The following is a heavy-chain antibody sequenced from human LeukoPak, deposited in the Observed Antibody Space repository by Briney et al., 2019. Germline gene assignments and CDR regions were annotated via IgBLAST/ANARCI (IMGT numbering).Heavy chain of an antibody. J-gene: IGHJ4*02. V-gene: IGHV1-46*01. CDR2: INPSGGST. CDR3: ARGVSRYYFDY. Sequence: GASVKVSCKASGYIFTSYGISWMRQAPGQGLEWMGIINPSGGSTSYAQKFQGRVTMTRDMSTSTVYVELSSLRSEDTAVYYCARGVSRYYFDYWGQGTLVTVSS. CDR1: GYIFTSYG.